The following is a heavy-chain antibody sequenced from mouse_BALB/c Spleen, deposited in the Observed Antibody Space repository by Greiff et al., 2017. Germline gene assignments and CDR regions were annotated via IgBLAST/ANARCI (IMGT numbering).Heavy chain of an antibody. D-gene: IGHD3-3*01. CDR1: GFTFSSFG. CDR2: ISSGSSTI. V-gene: IGHV5-17*02. Sequence: EVNLVESGGGLVQPGGSRKLSCAASGFTFSSFGMHWVRQAPEKGLEWVAYISSGSSTIYYADTVKGRFTISRDNPKNTLFLQMTSLRSEDTAMYYCARWGTSFAYWGQGTLVTVSA. J-gene: IGHJ3*01. CDR3: ARWGTSFAY.